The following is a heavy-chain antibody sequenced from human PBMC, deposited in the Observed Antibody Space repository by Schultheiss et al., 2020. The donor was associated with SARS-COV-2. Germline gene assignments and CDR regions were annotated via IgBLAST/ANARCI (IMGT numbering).Heavy chain of an antibody. D-gene: IGHD6-6*01. J-gene: IGHJ4*02. CDR2: IYYSGST. Sequence: SETLSLTCAVYGGSFSGYYWSWIRQPPGKGLEWIGYIYYSGSTNYNPSLKSRVTISVDTSKNQFSLKLSSVTAADTAVYYCARNFASSSSPDSWGQGILVTVSS. CDR1: GGSFSGYY. V-gene: IGHV4-59*01. CDR3: ARNFASSSSPDS.